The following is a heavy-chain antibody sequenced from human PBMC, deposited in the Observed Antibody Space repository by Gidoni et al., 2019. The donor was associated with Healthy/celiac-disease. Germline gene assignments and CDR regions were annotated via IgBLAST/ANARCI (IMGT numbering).Heavy chain of an antibody. V-gene: IGHV3-23*04. CDR1: GFTFSSYA. J-gene: IGHJ4*02. D-gene: IGHD6-13*01. CDR3: AKGGWGIAAAGTRGRLGYFDY. Sequence: EVQLVESGGGLVQPGGSLRLSCASSGFTFSSYAMSWVRQAPGKGLEWFSGISGSGGSTYYADSVKGRFTISRDNSKNTLYLQMNSLRAEDTAVYYCAKGGWGIAAAGTRGRLGYFDYWGQGTLVTVSS. CDR2: ISGSGGST.